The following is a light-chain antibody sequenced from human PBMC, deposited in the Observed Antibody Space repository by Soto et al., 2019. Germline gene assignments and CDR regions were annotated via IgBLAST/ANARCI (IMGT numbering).Light chain of an antibody. CDR2: GAS. Sequence: DIQMTQTPPSLSLSVGDRVTITCRASQDISNSLNWYQQKPGKSPRALIYGASSLESGVPSRFSGRGSGTDFTRSISSLQPEDLATYFCKQSFSTPNTFGQGTSLRIK. V-gene: IGKV1-39*01. CDR3: KQSFSTPNT. J-gene: IGKJ2*01. CDR1: QDISNS.